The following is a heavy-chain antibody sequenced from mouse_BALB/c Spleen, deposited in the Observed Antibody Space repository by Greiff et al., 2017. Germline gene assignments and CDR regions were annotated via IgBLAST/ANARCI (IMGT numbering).Heavy chain of an antibody. V-gene: IGHV5-12-2*01. CDR1: GFTFSSYT. J-gene: IGHJ4*01. D-gene: IGHD2-10*01. CDR3: ASLLWYAMDY. Sequence: EVKLMESGGGLVQPGGSLKLSCAASGFTFSSYTMSWVRQTPEKRLEWVAYISNGGGSTYYPDTVKGRFTISRDNAKNTLYLQMSSLKSEDTAMYYCASLLWYAMDYWGQGTSVTVSS. CDR2: ISNGGGST.